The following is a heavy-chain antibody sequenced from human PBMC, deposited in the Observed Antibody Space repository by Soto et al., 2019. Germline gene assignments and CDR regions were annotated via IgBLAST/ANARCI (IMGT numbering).Heavy chain of an antibody. CDR3: CKDQRTSCVWYNDY. CDR2: ISGSGVGT. Sequence: EVQLLESGGGLVQPGGSLRLSCAASGFTFTSYAMTWVRQAPGKGREWVSSISGSGVGTYYAYSVKGRFTISRDNSKNTLYLQMNGLSAEDTAVYYCCKDQRTSCVWYNDYCGQGTLVTFSS. CDR1: GFTFTSYA. V-gene: IGHV3-23*01. J-gene: IGHJ4*02. D-gene: IGHD2-8*01.